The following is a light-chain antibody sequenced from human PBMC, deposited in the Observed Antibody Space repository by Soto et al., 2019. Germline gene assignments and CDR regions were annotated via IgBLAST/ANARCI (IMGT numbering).Light chain of an antibody. CDR1: QSISSY. Sequence: DIQMTQSPSSLSASVGDRVTITCRASQSISSYLNWYQQKPRKAPKLLIYAASSLQSGVPSRFSGSGSGTDFTLIISSLQPEDFATYYCQPSYSILWTFGQGTKVDIK. J-gene: IGKJ1*01. V-gene: IGKV1-39*01. CDR2: AAS. CDR3: QPSYSILWT.